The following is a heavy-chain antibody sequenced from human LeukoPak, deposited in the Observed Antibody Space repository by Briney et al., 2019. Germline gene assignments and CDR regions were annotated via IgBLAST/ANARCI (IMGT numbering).Heavy chain of an antibody. V-gene: IGHV4-39*01. CDR3: ASLNNFDLYY. J-gene: IGHJ4*02. Sequence: SETLSLTCSVSGGSFSSSSYYWGWIRQPPGKGLEWIGSISYSGSTYYNPSLNSRVTISEDTSKNQFSLKMSSVTAADTAVYYCASLNNFDLYYWGQGTLVTVSS. CDR1: GGSFSSSSYY. CDR2: ISYSGST. D-gene: IGHD3-9*01.